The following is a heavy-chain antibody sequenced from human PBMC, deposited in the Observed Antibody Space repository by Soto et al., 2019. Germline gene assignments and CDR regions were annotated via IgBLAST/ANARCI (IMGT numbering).Heavy chain of an antibody. CDR2: INHSGST. CDR1: GGSFSGYY. J-gene: IGHJ4*02. Sequence: SETLSLTCAVHGGSFSGYYWSWIRQPPGKGLEWIGEINHSGSTNYNPSLKSRVTISVDTSKNQFSLKLSSVTAADTAVYYCARGGFYWITGTIVVGCDYCGQGTLVTVSA. CDR3: ARGGFYWITGTIVVGCDY. D-gene: IGHD1-7*01. V-gene: IGHV4-34*01.